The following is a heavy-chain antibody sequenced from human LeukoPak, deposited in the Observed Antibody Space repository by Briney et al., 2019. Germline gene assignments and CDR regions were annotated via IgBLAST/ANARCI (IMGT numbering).Heavy chain of an antibody. CDR3: ASQILYSSGWSFDY. D-gene: IGHD6-19*01. V-gene: IGHV1-69*06. CDR1: GGTFSSYA. CDR2: IIPIFGTA. Sequence: ASVKVSCKASGGTFSSYAISWVRQAPGQVLEWMGRIIPIFGTANYAQKFQGRVTITADKSTSTAYMELSSLRSEDTAVYYCASQILYSSGWSFDYWGQGTLVTVSS. J-gene: IGHJ4*02.